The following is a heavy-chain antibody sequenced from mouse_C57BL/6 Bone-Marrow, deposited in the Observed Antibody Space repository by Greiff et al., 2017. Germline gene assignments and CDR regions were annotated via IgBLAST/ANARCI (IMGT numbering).Heavy chain of an antibody. CDR3: ARRDDGYLWYCDV. J-gene: IGHJ1*03. CDR2: IYPGSGST. V-gene: IGHV1-55*01. CDR1: GYTFTSYW. Sequence: VQLQQPGAELVKPGASVKMSCKASGYTFTSYWITWVKQRPGQGLEWIGDIYPGSGSTNYNEKFKSKATLTVDTSSSTAYMQLSSLTSEDSAVYYCARRDDGYLWYCDVWGTGTTVTVSS. D-gene: IGHD2-3*01.